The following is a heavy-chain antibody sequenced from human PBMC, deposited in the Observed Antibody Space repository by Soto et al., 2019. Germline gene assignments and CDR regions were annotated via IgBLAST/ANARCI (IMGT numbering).Heavy chain of an antibody. D-gene: IGHD3-3*01. J-gene: IGHJ6*03. V-gene: IGHV3-15*01. CDR2: IKSKTDGGTT. Sequence: EVQLVESGGGLVKPGGSLRLSCAASGFTFSNAWMSWVRQAPGKGLEWVGRIKSKTDGGTTDYAAPVKGRFTISRDDSKNTLYLQMNSLKTEDTAVYYCTTEVMAYYDFWRGYGYMDVWGKGTTVTVSS. CDR3: TTEVMAYYDFWRGYGYMDV. CDR1: GFTFSNAW.